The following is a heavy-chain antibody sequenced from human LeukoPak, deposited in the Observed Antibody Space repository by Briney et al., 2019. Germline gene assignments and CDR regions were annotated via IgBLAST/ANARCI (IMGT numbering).Heavy chain of an antibody. D-gene: IGHD3-10*01. CDR2: IYYSGST. CDR3: ARYGSGSYYKYWFDP. Sequence: SETLSLTCTVSGGSISSYYWSWIRQPPGKGLEWIGYIYYSGSTNYNPSLKSRVTISVDTSKNQFSLKLSSVTAADTAVYYCARYGSGSYYKYWFDPWGQGTLVTVSS. V-gene: IGHV4-59*01. J-gene: IGHJ5*02. CDR1: GGSISSYY.